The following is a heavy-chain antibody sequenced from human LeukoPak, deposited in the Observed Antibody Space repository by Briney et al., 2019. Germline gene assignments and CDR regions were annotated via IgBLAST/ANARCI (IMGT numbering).Heavy chain of an antibody. V-gene: IGHV4-59*01. D-gene: IGHD2-2*01. CDR3: AREVSCSSTSCDYYYYYMDV. Sequence: SETLSLTCTVSGGFISSYYWSWIRQPPGKGLEWIGYIYYSGSTNYNPSLKSRVTISVDTSKNQFSLKLSSVTAADTAVYYCAREVSCSSTSCDYYYYYMDVWGKGTTVTVSS. CDR1: GGFISSYY. CDR2: IYYSGST. J-gene: IGHJ6*03.